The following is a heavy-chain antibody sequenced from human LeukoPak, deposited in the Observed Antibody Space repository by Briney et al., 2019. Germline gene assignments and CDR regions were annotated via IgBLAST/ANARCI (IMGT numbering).Heavy chain of an antibody. CDR3: ARDRGSGYYDSSGIDYYYYYYMDV. CDR2: IYYSGST. V-gene: IGHV4-59*01. D-gene: IGHD3-22*01. J-gene: IGHJ6*03. CDR1: GGSISSYY. Sequence: SETLSLTCTVSGGSISSYYWSWIRQPPGKGLEWIGYIYYSGSTNYNPSLKSRVTISVDTSKNQFSLKLSSVTAADTAVYYYARDRGSGYYDSSGIDYYYYYYMDVWGKGTTVTVSS.